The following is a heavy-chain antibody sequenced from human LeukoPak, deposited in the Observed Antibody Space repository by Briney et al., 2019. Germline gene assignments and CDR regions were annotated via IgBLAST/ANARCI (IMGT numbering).Heavy chain of an antibody. CDR3: ASLFGATPAYYYYGMDV. Sequence: PGGSLRLSCAASGFTFSSYSMNWVRQAPGKGLEWVSYISSSSSTIYYADSVKGRFTISRDNAKNSLYLRMNSLRAEDTAVYYCASLFGATPAYYYYGMDVWGQGTTVTVSS. V-gene: IGHV3-48*01. D-gene: IGHD1-26*01. CDR2: ISSSSSTI. J-gene: IGHJ6*02. CDR1: GFTFSSYS.